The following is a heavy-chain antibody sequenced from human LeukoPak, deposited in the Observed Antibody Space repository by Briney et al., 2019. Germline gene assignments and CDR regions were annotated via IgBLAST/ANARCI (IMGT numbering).Heavy chain of an antibody. J-gene: IGHJ4*02. Sequence: GGSLRLSCAASGFTFSSYTMNWVRRAPGKGLEWVSSISSSSSYIYYADSVKGRFTISRDNAKNSLYLQMNSLRAEDTAVYYCARDRYSGYDFSYWGQGTLVTVSS. CDR2: ISSSSSYI. CDR1: GFTFSSYT. V-gene: IGHV3-21*01. D-gene: IGHD5-12*01. CDR3: ARDRYSGYDFSY.